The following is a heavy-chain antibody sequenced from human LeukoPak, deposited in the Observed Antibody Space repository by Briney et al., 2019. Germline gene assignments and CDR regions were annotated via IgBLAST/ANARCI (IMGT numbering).Heavy chain of an antibody. CDR1: GGTFSSYA. Sequence: SVKVSCKATGGTFSSYAISWVRQAPGQGLEWMGGIIPIFGTADYAQKFQGRVTITADESTSTAYMELSSLRSEDTAVYYCARGNSGSYYWFDPWGQGTLVTVSS. CDR3: ARGNSGSYYWFDP. D-gene: IGHD1-26*01. J-gene: IGHJ5*02. CDR2: IIPIFGTA. V-gene: IGHV1-69*13.